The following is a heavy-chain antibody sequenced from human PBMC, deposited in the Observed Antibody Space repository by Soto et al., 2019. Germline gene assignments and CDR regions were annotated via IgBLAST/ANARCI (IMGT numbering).Heavy chain of an antibody. J-gene: IGHJ5*02. D-gene: IGHD3-22*01. Sequence: ASVKVSCKASGYTFTSYGISWVRQAPGQGLEWMGWISAYNGNTNYAQKLQGRVTMTTDTSTSTAYMELRSLRSDDTAVYYCARCIYYYDSSGYSTWFDPWGQGTLVTVSS. CDR3: ARCIYYYDSSGYSTWFDP. V-gene: IGHV1-18*01. CDR2: ISAYNGNT. CDR1: GYTFTSYG.